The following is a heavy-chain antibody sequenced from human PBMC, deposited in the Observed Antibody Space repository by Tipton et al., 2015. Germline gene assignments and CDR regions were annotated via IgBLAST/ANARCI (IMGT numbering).Heavy chain of an antibody. CDR3: ARDPTSESIAGAFDL. CDR1: GVSITSGGYY. V-gene: IGHV4-31*03. J-gene: IGHJ3*01. Sequence: TLSLTCTVSGVSITSGGYYWSWIRQNPGKGLEWIGYIYYSGTTFYNPSLKSRVTISLDTSKNQFSLRLTSVTAADTAVYFCARDPTSESIAGAFDLWGQGTTVTVSS. CDR2: IYYSGTT. D-gene: IGHD2-15*01.